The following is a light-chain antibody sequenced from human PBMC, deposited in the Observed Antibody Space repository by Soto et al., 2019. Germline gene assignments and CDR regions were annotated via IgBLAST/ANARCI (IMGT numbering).Light chain of an antibody. J-gene: IGLJ2*01. CDR2: EVS. CDR3: SSYTRTTLVV. Sequence: QSVLTQPASVSGSPGQSITISCTGSSSDVGGYNYVSRYQQHPGKAPKLMIYEVSNRPSGVSNRFSGSKSGNTASLTISGLQAEDEADYYCSSYTRTTLVVFGGGTKLTVL. CDR1: SSDVGGYNY. V-gene: IGLV2-14*01.